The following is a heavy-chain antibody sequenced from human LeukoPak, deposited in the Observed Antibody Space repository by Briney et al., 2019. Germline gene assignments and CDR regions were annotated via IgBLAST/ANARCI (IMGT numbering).Heavy chain of an antibody. CDR1: GGSISSYY. CDR2: SYYSGST. Sequence: SETLSFTCTVSGGSISSYYWSWIRQPPGKGLEWIGYSYYSGSTNYNPSLKSRVTISVDTSKNQFSLKLSSVTAADTAVYYCARHALRYYGSGSSTDVWGQGTTVTVSS. V-gene: IGHV4-59*08. CDR3: ARHALRYYGSGSSTDV. D-gene: IGHD3-10*01. J-gene: IGHJ6*02.